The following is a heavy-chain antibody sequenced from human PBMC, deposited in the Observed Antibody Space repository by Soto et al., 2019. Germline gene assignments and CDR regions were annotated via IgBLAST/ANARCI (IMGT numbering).Heavy chain of an antibody. CDR1: GFTISSNW. CDR3: TTVFDF. J-gene: IGHJ4*02. V-gene: IGHV3-74*01. CDR2: VDNGGTGT. Sequence: EVQLVESGGGLVQPGGSLRLSCAASGFTISSNWMHWVRQAPGQGLVWVARVDNGGTGTSYGESVKGRFTISRDTAKNMVYLQMNSLRAEDTALYYCTTVFDFWGQGTLVTVSS.